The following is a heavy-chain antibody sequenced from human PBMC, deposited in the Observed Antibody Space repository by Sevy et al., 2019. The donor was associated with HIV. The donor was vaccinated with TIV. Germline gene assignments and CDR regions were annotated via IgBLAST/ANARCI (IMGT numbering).Heavy chain of an antibody. Sequence: GGSLRLSCAASGFTFSSYEMNWVRQAPGKGLEWVSYISSSGSTIYYADSVKGRFTISRDNAKNSLYLQMNSLRAEDTALYYCARDYLQWLAYFDYWGQGTLVTVSS. CDR3: ARDYLQWLAYFDY. CDR2: ISSSGSTI. CDR1: GFTFSSYE. V-gene: IGHV3-48*03. D-gene: IGHD6-19*01. J-gene: IGHJ4*02.